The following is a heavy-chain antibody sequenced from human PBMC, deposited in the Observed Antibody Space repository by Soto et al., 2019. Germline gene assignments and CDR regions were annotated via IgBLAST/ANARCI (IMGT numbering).Heavy chain of an antibody. V-gene: IGHV4-59*08. CDR1: GDSISTDY. CDR2: IYYGGST. Sequence: QVHLQESGPGLVKPSETLSLTCTVSGDSISTDYWSWIRQSPGKGLEWIGFIYYGGSTNYNPSLKSRVTISVDPPKNQFALKLSSVTAADTAVYYCAESWNWGSLVHWGQGTLVTVSS. D-gene: IGHD7-27*01. J-gene: IGHJ4*02. CDR3: AESWNWGSLVH.